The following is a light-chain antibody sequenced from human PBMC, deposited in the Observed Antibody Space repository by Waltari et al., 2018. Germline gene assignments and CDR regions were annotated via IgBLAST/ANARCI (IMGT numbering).Light chain of an antibody. J-gene: IGKJ5*01. CDR3: QQYDNWPPNT. Sequence: EIVMTQYPATLSVSPGDRVTLSCRASQSVSSNLAWYQQKPGQAPRLLIYGASTRATGIPARFSGSGSGTDFTLTISSLQSEDFAVYYCQQYDNWPPNTFGQGTRLEIK. CDR1: QSVSSN. CDR2: GAS. V-gene: IGKV3-15*01.